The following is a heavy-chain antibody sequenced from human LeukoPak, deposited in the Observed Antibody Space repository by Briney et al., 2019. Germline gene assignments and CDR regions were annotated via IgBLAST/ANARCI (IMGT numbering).Heavy chain of an antibody. V-gene: IGHV3-23*01. Sequence: GGSLRLSCAASGFTFSSYVMSWVRQAPGKGLEWVSAISGSGGSTYYADSVKGRFTVSRDNSKNTLYLQMNSLRAEDTAVYYCAKDGYTQRLNALDIWGQGTMVTVSS. CDR1: GFTFSSYV. CDR2: ISGSGGST. CDR3: AKDGYTQRLNALDI. D-gene: IGHD6-13*01. J-gene: IGHJ3*02.